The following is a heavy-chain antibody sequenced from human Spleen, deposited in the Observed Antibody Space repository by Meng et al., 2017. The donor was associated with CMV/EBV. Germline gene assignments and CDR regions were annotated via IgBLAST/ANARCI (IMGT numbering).Heavy chain of an antibody. CDR1: GFTFSSYS. CDR2: ISSSSSYI. CDR3: AAHSSDWMAGAFDY. V-gene: IGHV3-21*01. Sequence: GESLKISCAASGFTFSSYSMNWVRQAPGKGLEWVSSISSSSSYIYYADSVKGRFTISRDNSKNTLYLQMNSLRPEDTAEYYCAAHSSDWMAGAFDYWGQGSLVTVSS. J-gene: IGHJ4*02. D-gene: IGHD6-19*01.